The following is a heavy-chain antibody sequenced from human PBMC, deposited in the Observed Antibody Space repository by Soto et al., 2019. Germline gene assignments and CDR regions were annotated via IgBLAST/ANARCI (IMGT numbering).Heavy chain of an antibody. CDR2: MNRDGSST. CDR1: GFTFSSYW. J-gene: IGHJ4*02. D-gene: IGHD6-6*01. Sequence: PGGSLRLSCAASGFTFSSYWMHWVRQAPGKGLLWVSRMNRDGSSTNYADSVKGRFTISRDNAKNTVYLQMNSLRAEDTAVYYCVRGSLQAGSSTFDYWGQGTLVTVPS. CDR3: VRGSLQAGSSTFDY. V-gene: IGHV3-74*01.